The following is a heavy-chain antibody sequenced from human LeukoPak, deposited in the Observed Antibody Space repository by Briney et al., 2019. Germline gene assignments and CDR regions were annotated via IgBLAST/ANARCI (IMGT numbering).Heavy chain of an antibody. CDR1: GFAFDDFA. CDR3: SRNGLVDFDY. V-gene: IGHV3-49*04. Sequence: PGGALRLSCTTSGFAFDDFAMSWVRQPAGKGLEWVGVIRRRAYGGAAEYAASVKGRFIISRDESKDIAYLQMNSLKTEDTAVYYCSRNGLVDFDYWGQGSRVIVSP. J-gene: IGHJ4*02. CDR2: IRRRAYGGAA.